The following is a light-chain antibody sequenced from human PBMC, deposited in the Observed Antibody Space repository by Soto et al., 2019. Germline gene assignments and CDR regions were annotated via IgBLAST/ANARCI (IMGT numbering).Light chain of an antibody. CDR2: AAS. Sequence: DIQLTQSPSFLSASVGDRVTITCRASQDVSRYLAWYQQKPGKAPNLLIYAASTFRSGVPSRFSGSGSETEFTLTISSVQHEDFATYYCQQLNSYVFSFGPGTKVDIK. V-gene: IGKV1-9*01. CDR1: QDVSRY. J-gene: IGKJ3*01. CDR3: QQLNSYVFS.